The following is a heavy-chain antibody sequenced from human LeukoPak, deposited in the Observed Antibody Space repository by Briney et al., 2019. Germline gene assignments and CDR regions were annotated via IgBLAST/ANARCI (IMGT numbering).Heavy chain of an antibody. CDR2: INPNSGDT. CDR1: AYTFTGYY. CDR3: ARDYGPGSFYFDY. J-gene: IGHJ4*02. V-gene: IGHV1-2*02. D-gene: IGHD3-10*01. Sequence: ASVKVSCKASAYTFTGYYVHWVRQAPGQGLEWMGWINPNSGDTNYAQKFQGRVTMTRDTSISTAFMELRTLRSDDTAVYYCARDYGPGSFYFDYWGQGTLVTVSS.